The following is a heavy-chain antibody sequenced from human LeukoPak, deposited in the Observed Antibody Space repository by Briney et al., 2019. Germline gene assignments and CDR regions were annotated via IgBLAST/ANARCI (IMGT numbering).Heavy chain of an antibody. V-gene: IGHV3-23*01. CDR2: ISASGGST. CDR3: AKSSQGPYGDTKYFDS. Sequence: GGSLRLSSAASGFTFSNYSVSCVRQAPGKGLEWVSGISASGGSTYYADSVKGRFAISRDNSKNTLYLQMNSLRPEDTAVYYCAKSSQGPYGDTKYFDSWGQGTRVPVSS. CDR1: GFTFSNYS. J-gene: IGHJ4*02. D-gene: IGHD4-17*01.